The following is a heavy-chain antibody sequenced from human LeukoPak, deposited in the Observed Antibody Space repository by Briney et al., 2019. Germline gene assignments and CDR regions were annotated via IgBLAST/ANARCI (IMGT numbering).Heavy chain of an antibody. V-gene: IGHV1-46*01. D-gene: IGHD3-10*01. CDR2: IDPSGGST. CDR3: ARDLGLRGVTNWFDT. CDR1: AYTFSSYL. Sequence: ASVKVSCKASAYTFSSYLMHWVRQAPGQGLEWMGIIDPSGGSTEYAQKFQGRVTMTRDTSTSTVYMELSSLRSEDTAVYYCARDLGLRGVTNWFDTWGQGTLVTVSS. J-gene: IGHJ5*02.